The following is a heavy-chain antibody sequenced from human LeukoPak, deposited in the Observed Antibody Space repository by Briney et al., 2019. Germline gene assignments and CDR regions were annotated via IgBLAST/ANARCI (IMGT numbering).Heavy chain of an antibody. CDR3: TLRQYSSGHTD. Sequence: GGSLRLSCTASGFTFGDYAMSWFRQAPGKGLEWVGLTRSKAYGGTTEYAASVKGRFTISRDDSKSIAYLQMNSLKTEDTAVYYCTLRQYSSGHTDWGQGTLVTVPS. V-gene: IGHV3-49*03. J-gene: IGHJ4*02. CDR1: GFTFGDYA. CDR2: TRSKAYGGTT. D-gene: IGHD6-19*01.